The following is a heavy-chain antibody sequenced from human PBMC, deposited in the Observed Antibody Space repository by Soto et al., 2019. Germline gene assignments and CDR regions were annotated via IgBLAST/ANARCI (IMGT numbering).Heavy chain of an antibody. J-gene: IGHJ5*02. CDR1: GGSISSGGYY. D-gene: IGHD2-15*01. Sequence: TLSLTCTVSGGSISSGGYYWSWIRQHPGKGLEWIGYIYYSGSTYYNPSLKSRVTISVDTSKNQFSLKLSSVTAADTAVYYCARSVGCSGGSCPNWFDPWGQGTLVTVSS. CDR3: ARSVGCSGGSCPNWFDP. V-gene: IGHV4-31*03. CDR2: IYYSGST.